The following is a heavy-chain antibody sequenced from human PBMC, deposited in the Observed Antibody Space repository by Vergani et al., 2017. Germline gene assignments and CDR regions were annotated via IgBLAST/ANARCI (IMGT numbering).Heavy chain of an antibody. CDR3: ARDRVAAPGYYYYGMDV. J-gene: IGHJ6*02. CDR1: GGSISSYY. CDR2: IYYSGST. V-gene: IGHV4-59*01. D-gene: IGHD2-15*01. Sequence: QVQLQESGPGLVKPSETLSLTCTVSGGSISSYYWSWIRQPPGKGLEGIGYIYYSGSTNYNPFLKSRVTISVDTSKNQFSLKLSSVTAADTAVYYCARDRVAAPGYYYYGMDVWGQGTTVTVSS.